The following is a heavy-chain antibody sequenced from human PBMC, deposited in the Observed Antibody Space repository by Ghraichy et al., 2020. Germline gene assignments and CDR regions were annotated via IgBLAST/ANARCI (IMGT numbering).Heavy chain of an antibody. CDR2: IYYSGST. CDR1: GGSISSYY. J-gene: IGHJ3*02. Sequence: SQTLSLTCTVSGGSISSYYWSWIRQPPGKGLEWIGYIYYSGSTNYNPSLKSRVTISVDTSKNQFSLKLSSVTAADTAVYYCARDGYSSSWLFAFDIWGQGTMVTVSS. CDR3: ARDGYSSSWLFAFDI. D-gene: IGHD6-13*01. V-gene: IGHV4-59*01.